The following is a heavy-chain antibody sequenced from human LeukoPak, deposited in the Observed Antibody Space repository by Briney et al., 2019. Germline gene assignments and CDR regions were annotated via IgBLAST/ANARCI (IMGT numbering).Heavy chain of an antibody. J-gene: IGHJ5*02. CDR1: GGSISSSGYY. V-gene: IGHV4-31*03. CDR2: IYYSGST. D-gene: IGHD7-27*01. Sequence: SSETLSLTCTVSGGSISSSGYYWSWIRQLPGKGLEWIGYIYYSGSTYYNPSLKSRVTISVDTSKDQFSLKLSSVTAADTAVYYRARDKDPLGRNWFDPWGQGTLVTVSS. CDR3: ARDKDPLGRNWFDP.